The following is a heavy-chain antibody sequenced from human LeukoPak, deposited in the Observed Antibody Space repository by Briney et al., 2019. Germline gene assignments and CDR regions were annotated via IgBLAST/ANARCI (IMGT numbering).Heavy chain of an antibody. V-gene: IGHV4-59*08. CDR2: IYYSGST. CDR1: GGSISSYY. Sequence: SETLSLTCTVSGGSISSYYWSWIRQPPGKGLEWIGYIYYSGSTNYNPSLKSRVTISVDTSKNQFSLKLSSVTAADTAVYYCARHVEYSSSRYGSDYYYYGMDVWGQGTTVTVSS. CDR3: ARHVEYSSSRYGSDYYYYGMDV. D-gene: IGHD6-13*01. J-gene: IGHJ6*02.